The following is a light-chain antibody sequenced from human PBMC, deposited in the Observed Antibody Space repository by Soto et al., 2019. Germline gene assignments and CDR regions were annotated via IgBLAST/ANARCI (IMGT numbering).Light chain of an antibody. J-gene: IGLJ2*01. Sequence: QSALTQPASVSGSPGQSIAISCTGTTSDVGGYDYVSWYQQHPGKAPKLVIYDINNRPSGVSNRFSGSKSGNTASLTITGLQAEDEADYYCSSYTTRNTEIFGGGTKLTVL. CDR2: DIN. V-gene: IGLV2-14*03. CDR1: TSDVGGYDY. CDR3: SSYTTRNTEI.